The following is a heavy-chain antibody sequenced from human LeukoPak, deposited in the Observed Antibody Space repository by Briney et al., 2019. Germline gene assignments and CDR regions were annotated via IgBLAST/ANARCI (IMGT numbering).Heavy chain of an antibody. CDR2: ISSSSSTI. CDR1: GFTFSSYS. J-gene: IGHJ4*02. Sequence: GGSLRLSCAASGFTFSSYSMNWVRQAPGKGLEWVSYISSSSSTIYYADSVKGRFTISRDNAKNSLYLQMNSLRAEDTAVYYCARGAPVDTAMVFYYWGQGTLVTVSS. CDR3: ARGAPVDTAMVFYY. V-gene: IGHV3-48*01. D-gene: IGHD5-18*01.